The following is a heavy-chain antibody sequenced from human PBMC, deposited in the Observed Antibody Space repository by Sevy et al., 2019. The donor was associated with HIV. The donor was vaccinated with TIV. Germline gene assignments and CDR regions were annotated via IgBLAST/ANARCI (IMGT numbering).Heavy chain of an antibody. V-gene: IGHV3-30*03. CDR3: ARDRGEILSSVFEY. CDR1: GFSFSDYR. J-gene: IGHJ4*02. Sequence: GGSLRLSCAASGFSFSDYRMHWVRQAPGKGLEWVAVISYDGRNNKYNADSVKGRFTISRDNSKNTLYLQMNSLRAEDTAIYCCARDRGEILSSVFEYWGQGTLVTVSS. CDR2: ISYDGRNNK. D-gene: IGHD3-16*01.